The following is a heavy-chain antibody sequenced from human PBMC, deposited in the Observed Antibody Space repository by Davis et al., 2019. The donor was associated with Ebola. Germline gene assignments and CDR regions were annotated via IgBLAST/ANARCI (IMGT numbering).Heavy chain of an antibody. V-gene: IGHV3-23*01. CDR1: GFTFSTSA. Sequence: GESLKISCAASGFTFSTSAMNWVRQAPGKGLEWVSTITSAGSSVHYADSVKGRFTISRDNSKNTLYLQMNSLRADDTAVYYCVKGWSVPFDPWGQGTQVTVSS. J-gene: IGHJ5*02. CDR3: VKGWSVPFDP. CDR2: ITSAGSSV.